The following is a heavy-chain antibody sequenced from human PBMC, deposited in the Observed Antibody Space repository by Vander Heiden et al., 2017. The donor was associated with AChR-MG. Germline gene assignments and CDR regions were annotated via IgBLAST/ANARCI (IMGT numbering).Heavy chain of an antibody. CDR1: RETFPSYA. V-gene: IGHV1-8*01. Sequence: VQRVQSGAEGEEPGASVKGSRKASRETFPSYAIHWVRQATGQGLEWMGWMNPNSGDTGYAQKFQGRVTMTRNTSISTAYMELSSLRSEDTAVYYCARGVCSGGSCSYYYYYYGMDVWGQGTTVTVSS. CDR2: MNPNSGDT. D-gene: IGHD2-15*01. CDR3: ARGVCSGGSCSYYYYYYGMDV. J-gene: IGHJ6*02.